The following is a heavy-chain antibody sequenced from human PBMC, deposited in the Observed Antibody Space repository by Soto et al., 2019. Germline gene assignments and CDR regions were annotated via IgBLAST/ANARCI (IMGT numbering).Heavy chain of an antibody. CDR3: ITDRLV. Sequence: EVQLVESGGGLVKPGGSLRLSCAASGFSFTNAWMNWARQAPGKGLEWVGRIKSKADGGTADYVAPVKGRFTISRDDSKNTLFLQMNSLQTEDTAVYYCITDRLVWGQGTLVTVSS. D-gene: IGHD6-6*01. J-gene: IGHJ4*02. V-gene: IGHV3-15*07. CDR2: IKSKADGGTA. CDR1: GFSFTNAW.